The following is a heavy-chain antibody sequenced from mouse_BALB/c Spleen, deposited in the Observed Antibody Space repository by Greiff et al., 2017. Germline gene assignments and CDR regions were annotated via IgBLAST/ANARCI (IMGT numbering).Heavy chain of an antibody. CDR2: ISNGGGST. D-gene: IGHD2-14*01. CDR1: GFTFSSYT. Sequence: EVKLMESGGGLVQPGGSLKLSCAASGFTFSSYTMSWVRQTPEKRLEWVAYISNGGGSTYYPDTVKGRFTISRDNAKNTLYLQMSSLKSEDTAMYYCASDRYSFAYWGQGTLVTVSA. CDR3: ASDRYSFAY. J-gene: IGHJ3*01. V-gene: IGHV5-12-2*01.